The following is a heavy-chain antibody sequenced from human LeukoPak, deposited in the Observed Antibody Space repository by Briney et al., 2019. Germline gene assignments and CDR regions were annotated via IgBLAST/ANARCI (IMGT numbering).Heavy chain of an antibody. J-gene: IGHJ4*02. CDR3: ARGSLSRVVVPAAIPFDY. Sequence: SETLSLTCTVSGGSISSYYWSWIRQPAGKGLEWIGRIYTSGSTNYNPSLKSRVTMSVDTSKNQFSLKLSSVTAADTAVYYCARGSLSRVVVPAAIPFDYWGQGTLVTVSS. D-gene: IGHD2-2*01. V-gene: IGHV4-4*07. CDR1: GGSISSYY. CDR2: IYTSGST.